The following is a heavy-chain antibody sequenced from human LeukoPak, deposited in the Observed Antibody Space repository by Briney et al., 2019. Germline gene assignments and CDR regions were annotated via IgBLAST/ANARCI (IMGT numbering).Heavy chain of an antibody. CDR1: GGSFSGYY. CDR2: INHSGST. J-gene: IGHJ3*02. D-gene: IGHD6-6*01. Sequence: PSETLSLTCAVYGGSFSGYYWSWIRQPPGKGLEWIGEINHSGSTNYNPSLKSRVTISVDTSKNQFSLKLNSVTAADTAVYYCASLPKYGNSLKAFDIWGQGTMVTVSS. CDR3: ASLPKYGNSLKAFDI. V-gene: IGHV4-34*01.